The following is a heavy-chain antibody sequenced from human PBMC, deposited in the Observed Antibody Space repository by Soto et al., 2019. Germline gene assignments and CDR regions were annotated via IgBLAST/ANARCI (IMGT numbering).Heavy chain of an antibody. CDR2: IYSSGDT. CDR3: TRDCGPPVTHGYDS. CDR1: GGSVTSGGYY. J-gene: IGHJ5*01. Sequence: QVQLQESGPGLVRPSPTLSLTCTVSGGSVTSGGYYWSWIRHCPGKGLQWIGYIYSSGDTNYNPSLNSRVAMSVDTSKNHFSLQLTSVTVAYTAIYYCTRDCGPPVTHGYDSWGQGILVTVSS. D-gene: IGHD2-21*01. V-gene: IGHV4-31*03.